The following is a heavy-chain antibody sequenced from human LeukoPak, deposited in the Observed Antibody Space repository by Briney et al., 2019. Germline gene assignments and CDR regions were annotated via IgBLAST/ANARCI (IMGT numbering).Heavy chain of an antibody. CDR1: GFTFSSYG. J-gene: IGHJ6*03. Sequence: PGGSLRLSCAASGFTFSSYGMSWVRQAPGKGLEWVSAISGSGGSTYYADSVKGRFTISRDNSKNTLYLQMNSLRAEDTAVYYCAKGAGDYVYYYYYMDVWGKGTTVTISS. V-gene: IGHV3-23*01. CDR2: ISGSGGST. CDR3: AKGAGDYVYYYYYMDV. D-gene: IGHD4-17*01.